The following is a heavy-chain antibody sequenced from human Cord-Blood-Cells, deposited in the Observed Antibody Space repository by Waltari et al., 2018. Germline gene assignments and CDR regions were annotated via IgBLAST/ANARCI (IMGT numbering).Heavy chain of an antibody. J-gene: IGHJ4*02. CDR1: GYSISSGYY. CDR2: IYHSGST. V-gene: IGHV4-38-2*02. D-gene: IGHD3-3*01. Sequence: QVQLQESGPGLVKPSETLSLTCTVSGYSISSGYYWGWIRQPPGKGLEWIGSIYHSGSTYYNPSLKSRVTISVDTSKNQFSLKLSSVTAADTAVYYCARGVWCGYYTMWGQGTLVTVSS. CDR3: ARGVWCGYYTM.